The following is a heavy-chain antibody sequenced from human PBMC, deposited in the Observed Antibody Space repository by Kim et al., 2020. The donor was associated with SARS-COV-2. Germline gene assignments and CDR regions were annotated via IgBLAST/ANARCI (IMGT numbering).Heavy chain of an antibody. Sequence: ASVKVSCKASGYTFTSYGISWVRQAPGQGLEWMGWISAYNGNTNYAQKLQGRVTMTTDTSTSTAYMELRSLRSDDTAVYYCARDHRWNHEGNYFDYWGQGTLVTVSS. D-gene: IGHD1-1*01. CDR2: ISAYNGNT. J-gene: IGHJ4*02. V-gene: IGHV1-18*01. CDR1: GYTFTSYG. CDR3: ARDHRWNHEGNYFDY.